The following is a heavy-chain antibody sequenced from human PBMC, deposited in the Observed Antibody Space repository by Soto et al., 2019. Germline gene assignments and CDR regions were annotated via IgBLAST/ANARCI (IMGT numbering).Heavy chain of an antibody. CDR1: GDTLSDPV. CDR2: ILPTFGKA. V-gene: IGHV1-69*13. CDR3: ARSATREGPQDNCFDP. J-gene: IGHJ5*02. D-gene: IGHD2-2*01. Sequence: SVKVSYKACGDTLSDPVNSFVRQATSQGLEWMGGILPTFGKANLAEKFQDRGTIAADESTRTAYMKLRSLTSEDTAVYYCARSATREGPQDNCFDPWGQGTLFTVSS.